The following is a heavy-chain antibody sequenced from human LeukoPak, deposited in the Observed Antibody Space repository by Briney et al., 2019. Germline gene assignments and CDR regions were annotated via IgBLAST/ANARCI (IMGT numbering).Heavy chain of an antibody. CDR1: GFTFSSYA. Sequence: GGSVRLSCAASGFTFSSYAMHWVRQAPGKGLEYVSAISSNGGSTYYANSVKGRFTISRDNSKNTLYLQMGSLRAEDMAVYYCARASYCSSTSCYGFDYWGQGTLVTVSS. CDR2: ISSNGGST. J-gene: IGHJ4*02. CDR3: ARASYCSSTSCYGFDY. D-gene: IGHD2-2*01. V-gene: IGHV3-64*01.